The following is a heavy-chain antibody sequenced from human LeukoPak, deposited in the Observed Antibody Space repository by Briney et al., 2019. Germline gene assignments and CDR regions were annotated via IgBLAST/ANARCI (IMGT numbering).Heavy chain of an antibody. Sequence: SETLSLTCTVSGGSISSYYWSWIRQPPGKGLEWIGYIYYSGSTYYNPSLKSRVTISVDRSKNQFSLKLSSVTAADTAVYYCARTQQLVPYFDYWGQGTLVTVSS. CDR1: GGSISSYY. CDR3: ARTQQLVPYFDY. D-gene: IGHD6-13*01. J-gene: IGHJ4*02. CDR2: IYYSGST. V-gene: IGHV4-59*12.